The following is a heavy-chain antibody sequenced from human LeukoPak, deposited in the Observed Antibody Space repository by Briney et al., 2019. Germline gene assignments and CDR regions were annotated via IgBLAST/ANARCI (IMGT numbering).Heavy chain of an antibody. J-gene: IGHJ6*03. Sequence: GGSLRLSCAASGFTFSSYAMSWVRQAPGKGLEWVSAISGSGGSTYCADSVKGRFTISRDNSKNTLYLQMNSLRAEDTAVYYCAKEGDYVWGDYYYYMDVWGKGTTVTVSS. V-gene: IGHV3-23*01. CDR3: AKEGDYVWGDYYYYMDV. CDR1: GFTFSSYA. CDR2: ISGSGGST. D-gene: IGHD3-16*01.